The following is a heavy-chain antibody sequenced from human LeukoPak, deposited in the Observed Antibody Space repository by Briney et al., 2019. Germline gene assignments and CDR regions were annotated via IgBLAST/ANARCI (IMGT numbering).Heavy chain of an antibody. Sequence: RASVKVSCKASGYTFTTYPMHWVRQAPGQRLEWVGWINAGNGDTKYSQKFQGRVTITRDTSASTAYMELSSLRAEDTAVYYCARDRTVTTSGYFDYWGQGTLVTVSS. J-gene: IGHJ4*02. CDR2: INAGNGDT. CDR1: GYTFTTYP. V-gene: IGHV1-3*01. CDR3: ARDRTVTTSGYFDY. D-gene: IGHD4-17*01.